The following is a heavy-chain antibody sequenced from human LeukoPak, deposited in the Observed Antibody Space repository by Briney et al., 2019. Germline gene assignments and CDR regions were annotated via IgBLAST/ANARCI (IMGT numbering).Heavy chain of an antibody. CDR2: IIPIFGIA. CDR3: ARVPADYGMDV. J-gene: IGHJ6*02. Sequence: ASVKVSCEASGGTFSSYAISWVRQAPGQGLEWMGRIIPIFGIANYAQKFQGRVTITADKSTNTAYMELSSLRSEDTAVYYCARVPADYGMDVWGQGTTVTVSS. V-gene: IGHV1-69*04. CDR1: GGTFSSYA.